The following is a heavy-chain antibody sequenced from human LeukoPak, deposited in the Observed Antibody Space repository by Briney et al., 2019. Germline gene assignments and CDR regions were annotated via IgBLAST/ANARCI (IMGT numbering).Heavy chain of an antibody. D-gene: IGHD3-10*01. CDR3: AREGSGINYNRYYFDY. V-gene: IGHV4-4*07. CDR1: GGSISSYY. Sequence: PSETLSLTCTVSGGSISSYYWSWLRQPAGKGLEWIGHIYTSGSTNYNPSLKSRVTMSVDTSKNQFSLKLSSVTAADTAVYYCAREGSGINYNRYYFDYWGQGTLVTVSS. J-gene: IGHJ4*02. CDR2: IYTSGST.